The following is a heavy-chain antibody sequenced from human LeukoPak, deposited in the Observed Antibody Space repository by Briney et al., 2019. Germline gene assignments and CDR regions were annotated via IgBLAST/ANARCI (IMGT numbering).Heavy chain of an antibody. CDR1: VFTFGDYA. CDR2: IRSKAYGGTT. V-gene: IGHV3-49*04. D-gene: IGHD3-22*01. Sequence: PGGSLRLSCTASVFTFGDYAMSWVRQAPGKGLEWVGFIRSKAYGGTTEYAASVKGRFTISRDDSKSIAYLQMNSLKTEDTAVYDWTRTDYDSSGYYWIDYWGQGTLVTVSS. J-gene: IGHJ4*02. CDR3: TRTDYDSSGYYWIDY.